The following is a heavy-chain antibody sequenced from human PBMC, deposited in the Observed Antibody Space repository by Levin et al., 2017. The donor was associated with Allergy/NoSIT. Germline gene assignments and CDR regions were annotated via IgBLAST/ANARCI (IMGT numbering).Heavy chain of an antibody. CDR3: ARHGEYCFGPYFFDS. CDR2: VAYSGTT. CDR1: GGSISSSTYY. D-gene: IGHD2/OR15-2a*01. J-gene: IGHJ4*02. Sequence: SETLSLTCTVSGGSISSSTYYWGWIRQAPGTGLEWIGSVAYSGTTYYNPSLKSRFTISEVTANNQFSLKLSSVAAADTAVYYCARHGEYCFGPYFFDSWGPGTLVSVSS. V-gene: IGHV4-39*01.